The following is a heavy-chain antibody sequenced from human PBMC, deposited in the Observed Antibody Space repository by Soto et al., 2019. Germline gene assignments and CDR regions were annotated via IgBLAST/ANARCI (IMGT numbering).Heavy chain of an antibody. CDR3: AREYPSQHGIYCSGGSCYQSYADY. V-gene: IGHV3-7*01. Sequence: GGSLRLSCAASGFTFSSYWMSWVRQAPGKGLEWVANIKQDGSEKYYVDSVKGRFTISRDNAKNSLYLQMNSLRAEDTAVYYCAREYPSQHGIYCSGGSCYQSYADYWGQGTLVTVSS. D-gene: IGHD2-15*01. CDR2: IKQDGSEK. CDR1: GFTFSSYW. J-gene: IGHJ4*02.